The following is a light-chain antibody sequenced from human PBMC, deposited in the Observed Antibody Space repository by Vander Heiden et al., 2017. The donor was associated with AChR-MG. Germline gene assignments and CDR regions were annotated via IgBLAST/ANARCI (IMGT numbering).Light chain of an antibody. CDR1: SSNIGAGYD. CDR3: RSYDSSLSGPVI. CDR2: DNT. V-gene: IGLV1-40*01. J-gene: IGLJ2*01. Sequence: QSVLTQPPSVSGAPGQRVTISCTGSSSNIGAGYDVHWYQQLPGTAPKHLINDNTNRPSGVPDRCSGSKSGTSASLAITRVQADDEADYFCRSYDSSLSGPVIFGGGTKLTVL.